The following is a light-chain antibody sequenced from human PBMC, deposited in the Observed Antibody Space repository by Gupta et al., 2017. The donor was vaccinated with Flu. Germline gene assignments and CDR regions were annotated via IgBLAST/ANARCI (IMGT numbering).Light chain of an antibody. J-gene: IGKJ5*01. Sequence: EIVLTQSPATLSLSPGERATLSCRATQSVSSYLAWYQQKPGQAPRLLIYDAPNRATGIPARFSGSGSGTDFTLTIGSLEPEDFAVYYYQQRSNWPTFGQGTRLEIK. CDR3: QQRSNWPT. CDR2: DAP. CDR1: QSVSSY. V-gene: IGKV3-11*01.